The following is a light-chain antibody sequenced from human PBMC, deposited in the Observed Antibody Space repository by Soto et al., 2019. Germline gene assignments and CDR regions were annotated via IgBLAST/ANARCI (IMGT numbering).Light chain of an antibody. J-gene: IGKJ2*03. Sequence: ASQMTQSPSSLSASVGDTDTFTCRASQAIRNDLGWFQQRPGKPPKLLIYGISILQTGVPARFSGSGSGTDFTLTSYGLQPEDFATDYCLHAALFPYSFGQGTRLEI. CDR2: GIS. CDR1: QAIRND. V-gene: IGKV1-6*01. CDR3: LHAALFPYS.